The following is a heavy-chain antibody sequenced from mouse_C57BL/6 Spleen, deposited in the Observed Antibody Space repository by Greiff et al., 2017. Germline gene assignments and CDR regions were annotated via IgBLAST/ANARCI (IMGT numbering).Heavy chain of an antibody. CDR3: ARSDSNYRYFDV. V-gene: IGHV1-52*01. D-gene: IGHD2-5*01. CDR2: IDPSDSET. Sequence: VQLQQPGAELVRPGSSVKLSCKASGYTFTSYWMHWVKQRPIQGLEWIGNIDPSDSETHYNQKFKDKATLTVDKSSSTAYMQLSSLTSEDSAVYYCARSDSNYRYFDVWGTGTTVTVSS. J-gene: IGHJ1*03. CDR1: GYTFTSYW.